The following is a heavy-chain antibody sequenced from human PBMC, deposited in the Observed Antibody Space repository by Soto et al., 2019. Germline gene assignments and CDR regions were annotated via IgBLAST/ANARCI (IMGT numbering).Heavy chain of an antibody. D-gene: IGHD2-15*01. V-gene: IGHV4-59*01. CDR2: IYHSGTT. CDR1: GGSISSYY. J-gene: IGHJ4*02. Sequence: SETLSLTCTVSGGSISSYYWSWLGLPPGKGLEWIVYIYHSGTTNYTPSLKSRVTISVDTSQNQFTLSLSSVTAADTAVYYCAGLVYCYGCSWYFDYWGQVTLVTV. CDR3: AGLVYCYGCSWYFDY.